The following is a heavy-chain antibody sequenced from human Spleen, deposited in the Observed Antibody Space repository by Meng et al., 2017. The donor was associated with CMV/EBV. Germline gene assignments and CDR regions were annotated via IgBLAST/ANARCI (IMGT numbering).Heavy chain of an antibody. CDR2: IYPRDSDT. V-gene: IGHV5-51*01. CDR1: GYSFTDFW. J-gene: IGHJ6*02. D-gene: IGHD3-16*01. CDR3: ARDLKGGYYYGMDV. Sequence: KVSCKTSGYSFTDFWIGWVRQMPGKGLEWMGIIYPRDSDTTYSPSFQGRVTISVDKSISTAYVHWSSLKASDTATYYCARDLKGGYYYGMDVWGQGTTVTVSS.